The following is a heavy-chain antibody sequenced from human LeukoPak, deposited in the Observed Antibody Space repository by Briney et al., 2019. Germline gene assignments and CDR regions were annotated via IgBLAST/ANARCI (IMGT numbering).Heavy chain of an antibody. D-gene: IGHD5-12*01. CDR2: ISDSSAM. CDR3: ARDGGYSGYDADC. V-gene: IGHV3-48*01. Sequence: GGSLRLSCAASGFTFSTYSMKWVRQAPGEGLEWVSYISDSSAMYYADSVRGRFTISRENDKNSLFLQMNSLRAEDTAVYYCARDGGYSGYDADCWGQGTLVTVSS. CDR1: GFTFSTYS. J-gene: IGHJ4*02.